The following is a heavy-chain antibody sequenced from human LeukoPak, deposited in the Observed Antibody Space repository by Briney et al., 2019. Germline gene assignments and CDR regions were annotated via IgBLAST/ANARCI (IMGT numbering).Heavy chain of an antibody. V-gene: IGHV4-59*01. J-gene: IGHJ4*02. CDR2: IDYSGST. CDR3: ARVGDWNDLVY. Sequence: SETLSLTCTVSGVSISVYYWSWIRQPPGKGLEWIGYIDYSGSTNYNPSLKSRVTISVDTSKNQFSLKLSSVTAADTAVYYCARVGDWNDLVYWGQGTLVTVSS. CDR1: GVSISVYY. D-gene: IGHD1-1*01.